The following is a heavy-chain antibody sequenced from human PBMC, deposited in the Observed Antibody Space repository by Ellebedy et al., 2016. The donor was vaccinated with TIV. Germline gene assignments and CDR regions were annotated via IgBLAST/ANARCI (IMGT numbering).Heavy chain of an antibody. CDR1: GYTFSDYA. Sequence: AASVKVSCKASGYTFSDYAMHWVRQAPGQRPEWMGWINVANGNTQYSQKFRGRVTITRDTSASTAYMEVGSLTSEDTAVYYCARDGSDAIVVVPAARGDYYYGLDVWGQGTTVSVSS. D-gene: IGHD2-2*01. J-gene: IGHJ6*02. V-gene: IGHV1-3*01. CDR2: INVANGNT. CDR3: ARDGSDAIVVVPAARGDYYYGLDV.